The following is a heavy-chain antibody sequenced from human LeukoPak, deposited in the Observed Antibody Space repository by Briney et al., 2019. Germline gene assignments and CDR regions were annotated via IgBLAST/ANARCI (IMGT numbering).Heavy chain of an antibody. D-gene: IGHD3-9*01. V-gene: IGHV4-59*01. CDR1: GGSISSYY. Sequence: SETLSLTCTVSGGSISSYYWSWIRQPPGKGLEWIGYIYYSGSTNYNPSLKSRVTISVDTSKNQFSLKLGSVTAADTAVYYCARDRGYDILTGYYLAFDIWGQGTMVTVSS. CDR3: ARDRGYDILTGYYLAFDI. CDR2: IYYSGST. J-gene: IGHJ3*02.